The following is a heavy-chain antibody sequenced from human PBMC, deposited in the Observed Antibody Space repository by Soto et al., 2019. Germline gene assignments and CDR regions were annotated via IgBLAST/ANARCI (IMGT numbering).Heavy chain of an antibody. V-gene: IGHV3-48*02. CDR2: ISSSSSTI. D-gene: IGHD6-19*01. CDR3: ARDQRGFMAVGGLPDY. CDR1: GFTFSSYT. Sequence: GGSLRLSCAASGFTFSSYTMNWVRQAPGKGLEWVSYISSSSSTIYYADSVKGRLTISRDNAKNSLYLQMNSLRDEDTAVYYFARDQRGFMAVGGLPDYWGQGTLVTVSS. J-gene: IGHJ4*02.